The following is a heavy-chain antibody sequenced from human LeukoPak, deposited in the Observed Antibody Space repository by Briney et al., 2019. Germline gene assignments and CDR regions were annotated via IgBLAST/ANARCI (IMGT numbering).Heavy chain of an antibody. CDR3: AKQGLGYCSSTSCYYFDY. D-gene: IGHD2-2*01. CDR1: GFTFSSYW. Sequence: PGGSLRLSCAASGFTFSSYWMSWVRQAPGKGLEWVANIKQDGSEKYYVDSVKGRFTIPRDSAKNSLYLQMNSLRAEDTAVYYCAKQGLGYCSSTSCYYFDYWGQGTLVTVSS. CDR2: IKQDGSEK. J-gene: IGHJ4*02. V-gene: IGHV3-7*01.